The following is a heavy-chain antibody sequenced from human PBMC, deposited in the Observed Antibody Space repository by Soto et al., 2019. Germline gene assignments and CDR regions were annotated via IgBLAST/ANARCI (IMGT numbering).Heavy chain of an antibody. CDR1: GFTFSSYA. CDR3: AKASGWVGEFDY. V-gene: IGHV3-23*01. D-gene: IGHD3-10*01. J-gene: IGHJ4*02. Sequence: EVQLLESGGGLVQPGGSLRLSCAASGFTFSSYAMSWVRQAPGKGLEWVSAISGSGGSTYYADSVKGRFTISRDNSKNTLYLQMTSLRAEDTAVYYCAKASGWVGEFDYWGQGTLVTVSS. CDR2: ISGSGGST.